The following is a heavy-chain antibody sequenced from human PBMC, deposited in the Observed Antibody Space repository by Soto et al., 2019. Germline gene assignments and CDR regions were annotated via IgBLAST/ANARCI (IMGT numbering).Heavy chain of an antibody. J-gene: IGHJ4*02. Sequence: SETVSLTCTVSGCSISDYYWNWIRQPPGKALEWIGYVYHTGSTYYNPSLKSRVTISVDTSKNQFSLKLSSVTAADTAVYYCARNKGDLTGYHPRTFDYWGQGTLVTVSS. V-gene: IGHV4-4*08. D-gene: IGHD3-9*01. CDR1: GCSISDYY. CDR3: ARNKGDLTGYHPRTFDY. CDR2: VYHTGST.